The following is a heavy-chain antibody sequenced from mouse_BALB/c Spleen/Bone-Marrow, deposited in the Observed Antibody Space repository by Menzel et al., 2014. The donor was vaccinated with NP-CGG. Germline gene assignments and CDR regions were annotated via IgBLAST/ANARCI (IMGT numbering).Heavy chain of an antibody. D-gene: IGHD2-4*01. V-gene: IGHV1-4*01. CDR3: AREKGITFAY. J-gene: IGHJ3*01. CDR1: GYTFTSYT. Sequence: VQRVESGAELARPGASVKMSCKASGYTFTSYTMHWVKQRPGQGLEWIGFINPSSGYTNYNQKFEDKATLTADKSSSTAYMQLSSLTSEDSAVYYCAREKGITFAYWGQGTLVTVSA. CDR2: INPSSGYT.